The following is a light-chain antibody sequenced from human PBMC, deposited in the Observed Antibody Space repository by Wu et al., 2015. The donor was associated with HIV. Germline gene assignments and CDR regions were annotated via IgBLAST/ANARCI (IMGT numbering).Light chain of an antibody. V-gene: IGKV3-20*01. J-gene: IGKJ1*01. CDR1: QSVSSSY. CDR2: GAS. CDR3: HQYHTSPRT. Sequence: EIVLTQSPGTLSLTPGERATLSCRASQSVSSSYLAWYQQKPGQAPRLLIYGASSRATGIPDRFSGSGSGTDFTLTISRLEPEDFAVYYCHQYHTSPRTFGQGTKVEIK.